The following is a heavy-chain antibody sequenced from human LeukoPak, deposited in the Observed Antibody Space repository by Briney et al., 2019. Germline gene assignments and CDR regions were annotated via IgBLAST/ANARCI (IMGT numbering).Heavy chain of an antibody. Sequence: ASVKVSCKASGYTFTGYYMHWVRQAPGQGLEWMGWINPNSGGTNYAQKFQGRVTMTSDTSISTAYMELSRLRSDDTAVYYCARDFGGGSGSYSYYWGQGTLVTVSS. CDR1: GYTFTGYY. D-gene: IGHD3-10*01. CDR3: ARDFGGGSGSYSYY. J-gene: IGHJ4*02. CDR2: INPNSGGT. V-gene: IGHV1-2*02.